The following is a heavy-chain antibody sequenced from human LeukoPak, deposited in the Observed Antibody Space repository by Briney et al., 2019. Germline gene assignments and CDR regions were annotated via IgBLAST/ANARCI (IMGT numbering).Heavy chain of an antibody. CDR2: IIPILGIA. CDR3: ARGLEQQLPREYFQH. Sequence: ASVKVSCKASGGTFSSYTISWVRQAPGQGLEWMGRIIPILGIANYAQKFQGRVTITAGKSTGTAYMELSSLRSEDTAVYYCARGLEQQLPREYFQHWGQGTLVTVSS. D-gene: IGHD6-13*01. J-gene: IGHJ1*01. CDR1: GGTFSSYT. V-gene: IGHV1-69*02.